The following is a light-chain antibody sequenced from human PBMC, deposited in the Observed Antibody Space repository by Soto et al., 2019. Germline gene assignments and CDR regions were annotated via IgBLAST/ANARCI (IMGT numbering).Light chain of an antibody. V-gene: IGKV3-20*01. Sequence: EIVLTQSPGTLSLSPGERATLSCRASHSVSRTYLAWYQQKPGQAPRLLIYGTSDRATGTPDRFSGSGSGTDFTLTISRLEPEDSAVYYCQQYNNWLTFGGGTKVEIK. CDR1: HSVSRTY. CDR3: QQYNNWLT. J-gene: IGKJ4*01. CDR2: GTS.